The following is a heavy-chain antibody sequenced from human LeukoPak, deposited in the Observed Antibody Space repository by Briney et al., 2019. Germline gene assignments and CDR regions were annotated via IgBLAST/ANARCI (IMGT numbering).Heavy chain of an antibody. Sequence: SETLSLTCTVSGAPIRNYYWSWIRQSPGKGLEWIGYIYYSGSANYNPSLESRVAMSVDTSKNQFSLRLSSVTAADTAIYYCARRYSSSWYVGFFDPWGQGTLVTVSS. CDR1: GAPIRNYY. CDR3: ARRYSSSWYVGFFDP. CDR2: IYYSGSA. J-gene: IGHJ5*02. D-gene: IGHD6-13*01. V-gene: IGHV4-59*08.